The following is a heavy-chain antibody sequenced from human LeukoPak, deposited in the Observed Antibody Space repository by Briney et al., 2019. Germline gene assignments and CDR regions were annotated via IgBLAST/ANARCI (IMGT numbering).Heavy chain of an antibody. V-gene: IGHV3-23*01. J-gene: IGHJ6*03. D-gene: IGHD3-10*01. Sequence: GGSLRLSCTASGFTLSSYDMSWVRQAPGKGLEWVSGISGSGGSTYNADSVKGRFTISRDSSKNTLYVQMNSLRAEDTAVYYCARGDFRGLGGSGSYYYYYYMDVWGKGTTVTISS. CDR1: GFTLSSYD. CDR2: ISGSGGST. CDR3: ARGDFRGLGGSGSYYYYYYMDV.